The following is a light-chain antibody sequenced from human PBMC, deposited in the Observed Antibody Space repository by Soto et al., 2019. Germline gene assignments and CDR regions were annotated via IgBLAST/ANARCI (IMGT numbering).Light chain of an antibody. CDR2: DVS. V-gene: IGLV2-14*03. CDR3: SSYTTSNTLV. J-gene: IGLJ2*01. CDR1: SGDVGSYNY. Sequence: QSALTQPASASGSPGQSITISCTGTSGDVGSYNYVSWYQQHPGKAPKLMIYDVSDRPSGVSNRFSGSKSGNTASLTISGLQAEDEANYYCSSYTTSNTLVFGGGTKLTVL.